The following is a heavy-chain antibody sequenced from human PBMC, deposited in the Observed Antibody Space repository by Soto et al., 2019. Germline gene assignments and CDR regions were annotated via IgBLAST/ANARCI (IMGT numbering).Heavy chain of an antibody. V-gene: IGHV3-48*02. Sequence: GGSLRLSCAASGFTFSSYSMNWVRQAPGQGLACVSYISSSSSTIYYADSVKGRFTISRDNAKNSLYLQMNSLRDEDTAVYYCARDHEIAVAGTGRYYYYYGMDVWGQATTVTVSS. CDR2: ISSSSSTI. D-gene: IGHD6-19*01. CDR1: GFTFSSYS. CDR3: ARDHEIAVAGTGRYYYYYGMDV. J-gene: IGHJ6*02.